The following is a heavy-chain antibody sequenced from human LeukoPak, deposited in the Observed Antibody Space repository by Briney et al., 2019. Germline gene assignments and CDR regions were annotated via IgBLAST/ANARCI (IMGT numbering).Heavy chain of an antibody. CDR1: GFTFTSSA. D-gene: IGHD3-9*01. CDR2: IVVGSGNT. J-gene: IGHJ4*02. CDR3: TTDRDSPYYDILTGYFDY. Sequence: GASVKVSCKASGFTFTSSAMQWVRQARGQRLEWIGWIVVGSGNTNYAQKFQERVTITRDMSTSTAYMELSSLRSEDTAVYYCTTDRDSPYYDILTGYFDYWGQGTLVTVSS. V-gene: IGHV1-58*02.